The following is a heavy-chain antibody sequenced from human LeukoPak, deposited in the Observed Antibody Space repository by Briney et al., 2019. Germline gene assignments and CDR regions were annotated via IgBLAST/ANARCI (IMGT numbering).Heavy chain of an antibody. J-gene: IGHJ4*02. Sequence: GGSLRLSCAASGFTFSEYYMSWIRQAPGKGLEWVSYVSSSGSTTYYADSVKGRFTISRDNAKNSLYLQMNSLRAEDTAVYYCAREMDGPYGSGSPLDYWGQGTLVTVSS. CDR2: VSSSGSTT. CDR1: GFTFSEYY. CDR3: AREMDGPYGSGSPLDY. V-gene: IGHV3-11*01. D-gene: IGHD3-10*01.